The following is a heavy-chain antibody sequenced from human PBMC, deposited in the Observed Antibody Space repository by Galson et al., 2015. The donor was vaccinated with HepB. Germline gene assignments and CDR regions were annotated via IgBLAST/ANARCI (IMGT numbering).Heavy chain of an antibody. CDR3: AHRPGAVAGNWFDP. V-gene: IGHV2-5*02. Sequence: PALVKPTQTLTLTCTFSGFSLSTSGVGVGWIRQPPGKALEWLALIYWDDDKRYSPSLKSRLTITKDTSKNQVVLTMTNMDPVDTATYYCAHRPGAVAGNWFDPWGQGTLVTVSP. CDR2: IYWDDDK. J-gene: IGHJ5*02. CDR1: GFSLSTSGVG. D-gene: IGHD6-19*01.